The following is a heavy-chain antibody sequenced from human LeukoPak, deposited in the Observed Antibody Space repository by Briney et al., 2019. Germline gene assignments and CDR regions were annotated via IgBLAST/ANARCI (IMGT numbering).Heavy chain of an antibody. D-gene: IGHD4-17*01. CDR3: ARAYGEQAGMDV. V-gene: IGHV3-13*01. CDR2: IGTAGDT. CDR1: GFSFSSYD. J-gene: IGHJ6*02. Sequence: GGSLRLSCAASGFSFSSYDMHWVGQATGKGLEWVSAIGTAGDTYYPGSVKGRFTISRENAKNSLYLQMNSLRAGDTAVYYCARAYGEQAGMDVWGQGTTVTVSS.